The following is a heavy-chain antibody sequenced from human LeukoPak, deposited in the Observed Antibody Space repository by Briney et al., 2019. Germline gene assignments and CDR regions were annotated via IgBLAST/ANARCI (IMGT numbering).Heavy chain of an antibody. Sequence: PGGSLRLSCAASGFTFSRYYMSWIRQAPGKGLEWLSYISDSASTLFYADSVKGRFTISRDNAKNSLYLQMNSLRVEDTAVYFCARVVYCGGNCQTFAFDIWGEGTSVTVSS. CDR3: ARVVYCGGNCQTFAFDI. D-gene: IGHD2-21*02. CDR2: ISDSASTL. J-gene: IGHJ3*02. V-gene: IGHV3-11*01. CDR1: GFTFSRYY.